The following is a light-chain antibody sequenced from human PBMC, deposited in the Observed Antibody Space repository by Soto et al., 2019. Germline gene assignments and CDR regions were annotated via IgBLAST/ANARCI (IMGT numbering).Light chain of an antibody. Sequence: HSVLTQPASVSGSPGQSITISCTGTSSDVGGYNYVSWYQQHPGKALKLMIYDVSNRPSGVSNRFSGSKSGNTASLTISGLQAEDEADYLCSSYTSSSTLYVFGTGTKVPVL. CDR3: SSYTSSSTLYV. CDR1: SSDVGGYNY. CDR2: DVS. J-gene: IGLJ1*01. V-gene: IGLV2-14*01.